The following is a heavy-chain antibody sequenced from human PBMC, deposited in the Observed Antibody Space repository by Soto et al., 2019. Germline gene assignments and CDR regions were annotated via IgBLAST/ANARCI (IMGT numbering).Heavy chain of an antibody. D-gene: IGHD5-18*01. Sequence: EVQLVESGGGLVKPGGSLRLSCAASGFTFSSYSMNWVRQAPGKGLEWVSSISSSSSYIYYADSVKGRFTISRDNAKNSLYLQMNSLRAEDTAVYFCARETGFSYVGIDYWDQVSLVTFSS. J-gene: IGHJ4*02. CDR2: ISSSSSYI. CDR3: ARETGFSYVGIDY. CDR1: GFTFSSYS. V-gene: IGHV3-21*02.